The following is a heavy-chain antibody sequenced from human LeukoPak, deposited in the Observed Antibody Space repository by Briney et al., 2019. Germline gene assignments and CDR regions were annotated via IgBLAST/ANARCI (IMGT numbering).Heavy chain of an antibody. CDR1: GYTFTGYI. V-gene: IGHV1-18*01. D-gene: IGHD6-13*01. Sequence: ASVKVSCKASGYTFTGYIISWVRQAPGQGLEWMGWINAYNGNTDYAQRVQGRVTMTTDTSTSTAYMELRSLRSDDTAVYYCARDRHIAAAVYYYYMDVWGKGTPVTVS. CDR3: ARDRHIAAAVYYYYMDV. CDR2: INAYNGNT. J-gene: IGHJ6*03.